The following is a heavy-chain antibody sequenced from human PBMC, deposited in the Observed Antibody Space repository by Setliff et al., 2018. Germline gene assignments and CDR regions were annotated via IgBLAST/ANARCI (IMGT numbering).Heavy chain of an antibody. CDR1: GFTFSSYA. V-gene: IGHV3-30-3*01. CDR2: ISYDGSNK. Sequence: SGGSLRLSCAASGFTFSSYAMHWVRQAPGKGLEWVAVISYDGSNKYYADSVKGRFTISRDNSKNTLYLQMNSLRAEDTAVYYCARVDYDYVNLDYWGQGTLVTVSS. D-gene: IGHD5-12*01. CDR3: ARVDYDYVNLDY. J-gene: IGHJ4*02.